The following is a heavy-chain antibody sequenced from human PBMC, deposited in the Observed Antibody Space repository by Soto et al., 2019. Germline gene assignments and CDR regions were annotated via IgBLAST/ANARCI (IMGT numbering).Heavy chain of an antibody. CDR3: ASPKIAFYNWFDP. Sequence: SETLSLTCTVSGGSISSGGYYWSWIRQHPGKGLEWIGYIYYSGSTYYNPSLKSRVTISVDTSKNQFSLSLSSVTAADTAVYYCASPKIAFYNWFDPWGQGTLVTVS. J-gene: IGHJ5*02. V-gene: IGHV4-31*03. D-gene: IGHD3-3*02. CDR1: GGSISSGGYY. CDR2: IYYSGST.